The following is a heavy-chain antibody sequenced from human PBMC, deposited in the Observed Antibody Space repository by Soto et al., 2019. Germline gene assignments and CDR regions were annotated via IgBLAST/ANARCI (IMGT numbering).Heavy chain of an antibody. CDR3: ARDSSRPTKQQLVRGKNYYYYGMDV. CDR1: GGSISSYD. Sequence: SETLSLTCTVSGGSISSYDWSWIRQPPGKGLEWIGYIYYSGSTNYNPSLKSRVTISVDTSKNQFSLKLSSVTAADTAVYYCARDSSRPTKQQLVRGKNYYYYGMDVWGQGTTVTVS. J-gene: IGHJ6*02. D-gene: IGHD6-13*01. V-gene: IGHV4-59*01. CDR2: IYYSGST.